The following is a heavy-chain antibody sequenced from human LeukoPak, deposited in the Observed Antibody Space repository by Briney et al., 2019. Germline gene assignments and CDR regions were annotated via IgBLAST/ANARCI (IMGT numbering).Heavy chain of an antibody. CDR1: GGTFSSYA. Sequence: SVKVSCKASGGTFSSYAISWVRQAPGQGLEWMGRIIPIFGIANYAQKFQGRVTITADKSTSTAYMVLSSLRSEDTAVYYCAIRYGSGTVGVLDPWGQGTLVTVSS. D-gene: IGHD3-10*01. CDR2: IIPIFGIA. CDR3: AIRYGSGTVGVLDP. V-gene: IGHV1-69*04. J-gene: IGHJ5*02.